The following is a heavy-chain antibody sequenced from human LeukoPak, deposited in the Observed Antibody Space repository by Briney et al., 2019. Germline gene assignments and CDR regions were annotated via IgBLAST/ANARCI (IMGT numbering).Heavy chain of an antibody. Sequence: QSGGSLRLSCAASGFTFSSYGMHWVRQAPGKGLEWVAVISYDGSNKYYADSVKGRFTISRDNSKNTLYLQMNSLRAEDTAVYYCAKEGYSSSWYSYYYGMGVWGQGTTVTVSS. CDR1: GFTFSSYG. D-gene: IGHD6-13*01. CDR3: AKEGYSSSWYSYYYGMGV. V-gene: IGHV3-30*18. CDR2: ISYDGSNK. J-gene: IGHJ6*02.